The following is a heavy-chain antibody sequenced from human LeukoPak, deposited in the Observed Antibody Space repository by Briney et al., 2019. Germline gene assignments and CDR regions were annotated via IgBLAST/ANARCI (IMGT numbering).Heavy chain of an antibody. Sequence: PGGSLRLSCAASGFTFSSYAMSWVRQAPGKGREWVSAISGSGGSTYYADSVKGRFTISRDNSKNTLYLQMNSLRAEDTAVYYCAKVYCSGGSCYDNDAFDIWGQGTMVTVSS. CDR3: AKVYCSGGSCYDNDAFDI. CDR2: ISGSGGST. J-gene: IGHJ3*02. V-gene: IGHV3-23*01. D-gene: IGHD2-15*01. CDR1: GFTFSSYA.